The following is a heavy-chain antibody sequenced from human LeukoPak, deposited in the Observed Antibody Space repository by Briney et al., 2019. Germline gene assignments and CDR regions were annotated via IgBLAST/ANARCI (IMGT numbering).Heavy chain of an antibody. V-gene: IGHV3-15*01. J-gene: IGHJ4*02. CDR2: IKSKTDGGTT. Sequence: PGGSLRLSCAASGFTFSNAWMSWVRQAPGKGLEWVGRIKSKTDGGTTDYAAPVKGRFTISRDDSKNTLYLQMNSLKTEDTAVYYWTTGEAGSSSLDYWVQGTLVTVSS. CDR1: GFTFSNAW. CDR3: TTGEAGSSSLDY. D-gene: IGHD6-6*01.